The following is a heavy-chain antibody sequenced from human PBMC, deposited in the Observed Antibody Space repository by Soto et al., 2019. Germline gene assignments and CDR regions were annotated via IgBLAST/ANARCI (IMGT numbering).Heavy chain of an antibody. D-gene: IGHD3-3*01. CDR3: AKDRNYDHTNWFDP. V-gene: IGHV3-30*18. J-gene: IGHJ5*02. CDR2: ISYDGSNK. CDR1: GFTFTRYG. Sequence: AGGSLRLSCAASGFTFTRYGMHWVRQAPGKGLEWVAVISYDGSNKYYADSVKGRFTISRDNSKNTLYLQMNRLRAEDTAVYYCAKDRNYDHTNWFDPWGQGTLVTVSS.